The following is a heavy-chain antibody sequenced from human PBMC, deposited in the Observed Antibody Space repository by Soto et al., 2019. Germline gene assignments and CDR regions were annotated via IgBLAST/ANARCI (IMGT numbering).Heavy chain of an antibody. J-gene: IGHJ5*02. CDR2: IYYSGTT. CDR1: GGSISTYY. CDR3: ARAHITMVRVVIKGNWFDP. D-gene: IGHD3-10*01. V-gene: IGHV4-59*01. Sequence: SETLSLTCTVSGGSISTYYWSWIRQPPGKGLEWIGYIYYSGTTNYNPSLKSRVTISVDTSKNQFSLKLSSVTAADTAVYYCARAHITMVRVVIKGNWFDPWGQGTLVTVSS.